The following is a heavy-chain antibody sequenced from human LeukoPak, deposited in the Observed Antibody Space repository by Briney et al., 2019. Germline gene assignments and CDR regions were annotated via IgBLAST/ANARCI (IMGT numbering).Heavy chain of an antibody. J-gene: IGHJ5*02. Sequence: SETLSLTCGVSGASINSYYWSWIRQPPGKGLEWIGNTYYSGSTNYNPSLSSRVTISLDTSKNQFSLKMTSVTAADTAVYYCAKDWELGSWGQGTLVTISS. D-gene: IGHD1-26*01. CDR1: GASINSYY. CDR3: AKDWELGS. V-gene: IGHV4-59*01. CDR2: TYYSGST.